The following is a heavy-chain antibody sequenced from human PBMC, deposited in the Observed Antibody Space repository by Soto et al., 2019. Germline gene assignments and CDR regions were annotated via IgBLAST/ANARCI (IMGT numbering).Heavy chain of an antibody. CDR2: ISAYNGNT. V-gene: IGHV1-18*01. D-gene: IGHD1-26*01. CDR3: ARPWGIVGATNYFDS. Sequence: QVQLVQSGAEVKKHGASVKVSCKASGYTFTSYGISWVRQAPGPGLEWMGWISAYNGNTNYAQKLQGRVTKTTDTSTSTASMGLSSLRSDDTAVYYCARPWGIVGATNYFDSWGQGTLVTVSS. J-gene: IGHJ4*02. CDR1: GYTFTSYG.